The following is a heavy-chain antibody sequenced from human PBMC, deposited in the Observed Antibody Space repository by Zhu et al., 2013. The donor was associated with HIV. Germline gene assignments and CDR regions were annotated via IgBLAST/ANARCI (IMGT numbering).Heavy chain of an antibody. CDR2: INAGNGNT. CDR3: AKSITIFGVVTAEFDY. J-gene: IGHJ4*02. D-gene: IGHD3-3*01. CDR1: GYTFTSYA. Sequence: QVHLVQSGAEVRKPGASVKVSCEASGYTFTSYAMHWVRQAPGQRLEWMGWINAGNGNTKYSQKFQGRVTITRDTSASTAYMELSSLRSEDTAVYYCAKSITIFGVVTAEFDYWGQGTLVTVSS. V-gene: IGHV1-3*01.